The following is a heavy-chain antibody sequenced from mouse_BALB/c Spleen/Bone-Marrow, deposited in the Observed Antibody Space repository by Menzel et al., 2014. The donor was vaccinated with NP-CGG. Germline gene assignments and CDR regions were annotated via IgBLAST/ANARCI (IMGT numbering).Heavy chain of an antibody. Sequence: VNVVESGAELVRPGVSVKISCKGSGYTFTDYAIHWVKQNHAKSLEWIGLISGYYGDAIYNQKFKGKATMTVDKSSSTAYMDLARLTSEDSAIYYCARSGKVRNAMDYWGQGTSVTVSS. CDR2: ISGYYGDA. CDR1: GYTFTDYA. J-gene: IGHJ4*01. CDR3: ARSGKVRNAMDY. V-gene: IGHV1S137*01. D-gene: IGHD2-14*01.